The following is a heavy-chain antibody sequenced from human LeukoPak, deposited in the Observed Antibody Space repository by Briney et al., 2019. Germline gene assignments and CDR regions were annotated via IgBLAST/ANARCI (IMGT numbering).Heavy chain of an antibody. CDR3: ARGGTRLYTSGSLDY. CDR1: GDSISIYY. V-gene: IGHV4-59*01. D-gene: IGHD6-25*01. CDR2: ISYSGST. J-gene: IGHJ4*02. Sequence: SETLSLTCSVSGDSISIYYWSWIRQPPGKGLQWIGYISYSGSTNYNPSLKSRVTVSVDTSKNQFSLELSSVTAADTAVYYCARGGTRLYTSGSLDYWGQGILVTVSS.